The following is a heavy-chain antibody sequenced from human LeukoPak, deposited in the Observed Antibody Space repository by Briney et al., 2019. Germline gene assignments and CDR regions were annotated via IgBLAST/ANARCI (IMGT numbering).Heavy chain of an antibody. CDR1: GFTFSSYG. CDR2: ISSSSSYI. J-gene: IGHJ4*02. V-gene: IGHV3-21*01. CDR3: ARVSAAGSDY. Sequence: GGSLRLSCAASGFTFSSYGMSWVRQAPGKGLEWVSSISSSSSYIYYADSVKGRFTISRDNAKNSLYLQMNSLRAEDTAVYYCARVSAAGSDYWGQGTLVTVSS. D-gene: IGHD6-13*01.